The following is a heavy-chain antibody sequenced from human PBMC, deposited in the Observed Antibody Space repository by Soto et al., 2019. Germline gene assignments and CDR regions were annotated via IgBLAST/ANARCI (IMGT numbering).Heavy chain of an antibody. D-gene: IGHD3-16*02. Sequence: PGGSLRLSCAASGFTFSSYAMHWVRQAQGKGLEWVAVISYDGSNKYYADSVKGRFTISRDNSKNTLYLQMNSLRAEDTAVYYCARREGLVRLSYCFDYWGQGTLVTVSS. CDR3: ARREGLVRLSYCFDY. J-gene: IGHJ4*02. CDR1: GFTFSSYA. V-gene: IGHV3-30-3*01. CDR2: ISYDGSNK.